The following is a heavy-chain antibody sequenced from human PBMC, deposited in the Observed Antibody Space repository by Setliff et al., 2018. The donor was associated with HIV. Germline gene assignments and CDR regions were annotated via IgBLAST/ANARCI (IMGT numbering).Heavy chain of an antibody. Sequence: SETLSLTCAVYGGSFSGYYWGWIRQPPGKGPEWIGRLFSAGTGATYNPSLKSRVTISVDTSKNQFSLKLSSVTAADTAVYYCAREAVAGTRYFDYWGQGTLVTVSS. V-gene: IGHV4-34*12. J-gene: IGHJ4*02. D-gene: IGHD6-19*01. CDR3: AREAVAGTRYFDY. CDR1: GGSFSGYY. CDR2: LFSAGTGA.